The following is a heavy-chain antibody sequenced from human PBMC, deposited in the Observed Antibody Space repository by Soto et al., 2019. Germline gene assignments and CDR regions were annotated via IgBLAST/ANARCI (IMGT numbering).Heavy chain of an antibody. CDR3: ARSHGMDV. Sequence: GESLKISCQGSGFSFTSSWIGWVRQMPGKGLEWMGLIYPGDSDSRYSPSFQGQVTISADKSISTAYLQWSSLKASDTAIYYCARSHGMDVWGQGTTVTVS. CDR2: IYPGDSDS. CDR1: GFSFTSSW. V-gene: IGHV5-51*01. J-gene: IGHJ6*02.